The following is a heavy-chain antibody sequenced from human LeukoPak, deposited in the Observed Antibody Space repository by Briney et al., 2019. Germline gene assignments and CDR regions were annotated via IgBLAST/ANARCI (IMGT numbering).Heavy chain of an antibody. CDR3: RTDRYGDYGDYIDY. J-gene: IGHJ4*02. CDR2: INPNSGGT. CDR1: GYTFTGYY. Sequence: ASVKVSCKASGYTFTGYYMHWGRQAPGQGLEWMGWINPNSGGTNYAQKFQGRVTMTRDTSISTAYMELSRLRSDDTAVYYCRTDRYGDYGDYIDYWGQGTLVTVSS. D-gene: IGHD4-17*01. V-gene: IGHV1-2*02.